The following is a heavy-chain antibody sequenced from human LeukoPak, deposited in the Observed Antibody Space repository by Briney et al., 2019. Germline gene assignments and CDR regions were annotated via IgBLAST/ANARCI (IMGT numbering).Heavy chain of an antibody. CDR1: GYTFTSYG. Sequence: ASVKVSCKASGYTFTSYGISWVRQAPGQGLEWMGWISAYNGNTNYAQKLQGRVTMTTDTSTSTAYMELRSLRSDDTAVYYCARTDCSGGSCYPDYFDYWGQGTLVTVSS. D-gene: IGHD2-15*01. CDR3: ARTDCSGGSCYPDYFDY. J-gene: IGHJ4*02. CDR2: ISAYNGNT. V-gene: IGHV1-18*01.